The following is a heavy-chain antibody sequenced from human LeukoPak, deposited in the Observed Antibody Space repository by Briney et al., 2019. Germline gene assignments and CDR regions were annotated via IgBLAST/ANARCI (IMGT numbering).Heavy chain of an antibody. CDR1: GYTFTSYG. CDR2: ISAYNGNT. D-gene: IGHD3-3*01. V-gene: IGHV1-18*01. J-gene: IGHJ5*02. CDR3: AREAITIFGVVRTQTTYGPHRFDP. Sequence: ASVKVSCKASGYTFTSYGISWVRQAPGQGLEWMGWISAYNGNTNYAQNLQGRVTMTTDTSTSTAYMELRSLRSDDTAVYYCAREAITIFGVVRTQTTYGPHRFDPWGQGTLVTVSS.